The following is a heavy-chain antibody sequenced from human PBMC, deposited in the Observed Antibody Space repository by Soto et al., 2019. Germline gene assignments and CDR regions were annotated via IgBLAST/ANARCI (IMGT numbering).Heavy chain of an antibody. CDR2: IYPGDSDT. J-gene: IGHJ4*02. V-gene: IGHV5-51*01. CDR3: ARPPTVTTSADY. Sequence: PVEALKLSDTGTAYSFSIYSMVCVRQMPGKGLEWMGIIYPGDSDTRYSPSFQGQVTISADKSISTAYLQWSSLKASDTAMYYCARPPTVTTSADYWGQGTLVTGSS. CDR1: AYSFSIYS. D-gene: IGHD4-17*01.